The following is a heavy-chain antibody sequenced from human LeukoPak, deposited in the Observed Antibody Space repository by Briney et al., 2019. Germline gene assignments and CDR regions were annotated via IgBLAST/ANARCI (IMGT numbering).Heavy chain of an antibody. CDR1: GFTFSSYG. J-gene: IGHJ4*02. Sequence: GGSLRLSCAASGFTFSSYGMHWVRQAPGKGLEWVAVIWYDGSNKYYADSVKGRFTISRDNSKNTLYLQMNSLRAEDAAVYYCAKDSSGYSYGSFPGYWGQGTLVTVSS. CDR3: AKDSSGYSYGSFPGY. V-gene: IGHV3-33*06. D-gene: IGHD5-18*01. CDR2: IWYDGSNK.